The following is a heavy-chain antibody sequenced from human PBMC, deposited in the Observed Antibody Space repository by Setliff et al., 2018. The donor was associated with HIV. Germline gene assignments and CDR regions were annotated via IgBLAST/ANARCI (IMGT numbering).Heavy chain of an antibody. CDR1: GFTFSHAW. D-gene: IGHD2-15*01. V-gene: IGHV3-15*01. J-gene: IGHJ4*02. Sequence: GESLKISCAASGFTFSHAWMSWVRQVPGKGLEWVGHVKSEGDGGATNYAAPVMGRFIISRDDSKSTVYLQMNSLKIEDTALYYCTTKGRDVSTLEAPGWGQGTLVTVS. CDR3: TTKGRDVSTLEAPG. CDR2: VKSEGDGGAT.